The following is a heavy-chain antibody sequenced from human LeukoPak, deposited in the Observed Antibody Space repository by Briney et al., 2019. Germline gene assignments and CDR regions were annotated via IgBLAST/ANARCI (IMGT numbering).Heavy chain of an antibody. J-gene: IGHJ1*01. V-gene: IGHV1-18*01. CDR3: ATATQPRGYFLH. CDR1: GYTFTAYS. D-gene: IGHD2-2*01. Sequence: ASVKVSCKASGYTFTAYSLAWVRQAPGQSLEWMGWISVNNGGTNYAQSFQDRVTLTRDTSTNTAYLELRSLRSDDTAIIYCATATQPRGYFLHWGQGTLVTVSS. CDR2: ISVNNGGT.